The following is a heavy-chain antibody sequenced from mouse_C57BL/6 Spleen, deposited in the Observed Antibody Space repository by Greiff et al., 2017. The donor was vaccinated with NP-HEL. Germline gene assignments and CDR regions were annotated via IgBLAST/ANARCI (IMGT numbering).Heavy chain of an antibody. Sequence: QVQLQQSGPELAKPGASVKISCKASGYAFSSSWMNWVKQRPGKGLEWIGRIYPGDGDTNYNGKFKGKATLTADKSSSTAYMQLSSLTSEDSAVYFCARYGGNYVGAMDYWGKGTSVTVSS. V-gene: IGHV1-82*01. CDR1: GYAFSSSW. J-gene: IGHJ4*01. D-gene: IGHD2-1*01. CDR2: IYPGDGDT. CDR3: ARYGGNYVGAMDY.